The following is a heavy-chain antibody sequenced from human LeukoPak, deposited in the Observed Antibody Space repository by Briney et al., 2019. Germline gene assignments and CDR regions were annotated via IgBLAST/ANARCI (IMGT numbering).Heavy chain of an antibody. J-gene: IGHJ5*02. CDR3: ARDFRCSSTSCYEAWFDP. CDR2: IYYSGST. D-gene: IGHD2-2*01. Sequence: SETLSLTCTVSGGSISSYYWSWIRQPPGKGLEWIGYIYYSGSTNYNPSLKSRVTISVGTSKNQFSLKLSSVTAADTAVYYCARDFRCSSTSCYEAWFDPWGQGTLVTVSS. V-gene: IGHV4-59*01. CDR1: GGSISSYY.